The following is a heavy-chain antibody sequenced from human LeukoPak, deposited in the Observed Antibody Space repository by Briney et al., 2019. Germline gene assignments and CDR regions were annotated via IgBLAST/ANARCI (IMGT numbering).Heavy chain of an antibody. J-gene: IGHJ3*02. D-gene: IGHD3-9*01. CDR1: GFTFSSYA. Sequence: GGSLRLSCAASGFTFSSYAMHWVRQAPGKGLEYVSAISSNGGSTYYANSVKGRFTISRDNSKNSLYLQMNSLRDEDTAVYYCASGRGRYFDWFRDAFDIWGQGTMVTVSS. CDR2: ISSNGGST. CDR3: ASGRGRYFDWFRDAFDI. V-gene: IGHV3-64*01.